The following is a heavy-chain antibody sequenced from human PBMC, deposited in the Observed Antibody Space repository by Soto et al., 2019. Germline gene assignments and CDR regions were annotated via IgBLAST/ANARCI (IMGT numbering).Heavy chain of an antibody. CDR3: ARGSYYGGHYEAWFDP. CDR1: GGTFSTDT. CDR2: IIPILDVA. J-gene: IGHJ5*02. V-gene: IGHV1-69*02. Sequence: QVQLLQSGGDVKKPGSSVKVSCKSSGGTFSTDTISWVRQAPGQGLEWVGRIIPILDVANYAQNFQGRLTITADKPTTTAYMELSRLRSEDTAMYYCARGSYYGGHYEAWFDPWGQGTLVTVSS. D-gene: IGHD3-3*01.